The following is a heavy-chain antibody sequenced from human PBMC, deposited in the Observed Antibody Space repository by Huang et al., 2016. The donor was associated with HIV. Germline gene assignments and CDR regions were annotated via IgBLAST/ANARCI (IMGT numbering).Heavy chain of an antibody. D-gene: IGHD1-7*01. Sequence: STFAAYWMSWVRQPPGKGLEWVANIRQDESEKYYVDSVKGRFNISRDNAKKVLFLEMNNVTVEDTATYYCATKTGGMDIWGQGTTVTVS. CDR3: ATKTGGMDI. V-gene: IGHV3-7*03. CDR1: STFAAYW. CDR2: IRQDESEK. J-gene: IGHJ6*02.